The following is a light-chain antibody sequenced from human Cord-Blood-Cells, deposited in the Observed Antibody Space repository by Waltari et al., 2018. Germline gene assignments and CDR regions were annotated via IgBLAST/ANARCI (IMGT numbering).Light chain of an antibody. CDR2: DVS. CDR1: SSDVGGYNY. Sequence: QSALTQPASVSGSPGQSITISCPGTSSDVGGYNYVSWYQQHPGKAPKRMIYDVSNRPSGVSNRFSGSKSGNTASLTISGLQAEDEADYYCSSYTSSSTPVVFGGGTKLTVL. J-gene: IGLJ2*01. V-gene: IGLV2-14*01. CDR3: SSYTSSSTPVV.